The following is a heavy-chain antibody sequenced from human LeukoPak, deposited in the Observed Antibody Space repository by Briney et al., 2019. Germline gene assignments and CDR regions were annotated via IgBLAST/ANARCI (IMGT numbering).Heavy chain of an antibody. V-gene: IGHV3-7*03. CDR2: IKQDGSEK. CDR1: GFTFSSYW. Sequence: GGSLRLSCAASGFTFSSYWMNWVRQAPGKGLEWVANIKQDGSEKYYVDSVKARFTVSRDNAKNSLYLQMNSLRAEDTAVYYCARDNGCGMYVWGKGTTVTVSS. CDR3: ARDNGCGMYV. D-gene: IGHD6-19*01. J-gene: IGHJ6*04.